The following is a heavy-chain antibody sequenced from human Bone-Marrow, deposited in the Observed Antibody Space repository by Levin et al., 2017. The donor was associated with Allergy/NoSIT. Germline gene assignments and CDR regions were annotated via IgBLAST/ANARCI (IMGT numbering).Heavy chain of an antibody. CDR2: ISSSGGYL. J-gene: IGHJ4*02. CDR1: GFTFSDYY. Sequence: PGGSLRLSCAASGFTFSDYYMSWIRQAPGKGLEWISYISSSGGYLNYGDSVKGRFTISRDNAKNSVYLQLNSLRTEDTAVYYCARVESGSNYFDYWGQGILVTVSS. V-gene: IGHV3-11*05. D-gene: IGHD1-26*01. CDR3: ARVESGSNYFDY.